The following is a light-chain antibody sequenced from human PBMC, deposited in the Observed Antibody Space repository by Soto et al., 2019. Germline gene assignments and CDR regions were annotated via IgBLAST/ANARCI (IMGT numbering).Light chain of an antibody. CDR2: DVS. J-gene: IGLJ3*02. CDR1: SSDVGGYDY. CDR3: SSYTISNTWV. Sequence: QSALTQPASVSGSPGQSITISCTGASSDVGGYDYVSWYQQFPGKAPKLMISDVSYRPSGVSDRFSGSKSGNTGSLTLSGLQDQDEADYYCSSYTISNTWVFGGGTKLTVL. V-gene: IGLV2-14*01.